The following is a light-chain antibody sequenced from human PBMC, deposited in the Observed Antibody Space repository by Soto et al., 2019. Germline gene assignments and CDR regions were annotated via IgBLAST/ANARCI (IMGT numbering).Light chain of an antibody. J-gene: IGKJ5*01. V-gene: IGKV3-20*01. CDR2: AAF. CDR3: QQYGSSPIH. CDR1: ATITNL. Sequence: EIVLTQSPATLSLSPGESATLSCRASATITNLLARYQQRPGQAPRLLIYAAFSRAPGIPATFSGSGSGTDFTLTISRLEPEHFAVYYCQQYGSSPIHFGQGTRLE.